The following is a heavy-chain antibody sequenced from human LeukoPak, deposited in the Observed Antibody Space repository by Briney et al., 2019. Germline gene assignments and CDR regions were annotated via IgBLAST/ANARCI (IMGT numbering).Heavy chain of an antibody. J-gene: IGHJ3*02. V-gene: IGHV1-18*01. CDR1: GYDFTSYG. CDR3: ARDGRISMTLVAHDAVDI. D-gene: IGHD3-22*01. CDR2: ISAYNGKA. Sequence: ASVKVSCKASGYDFTSYGISWVRQAPGQGLEWMGWISAYNGKANYAQKVQGRVTMTTDTSTSTAYMELRSLRSDDTAVYYCARDGRISMTLVAHDAVDIWGQGTLVSVSS.